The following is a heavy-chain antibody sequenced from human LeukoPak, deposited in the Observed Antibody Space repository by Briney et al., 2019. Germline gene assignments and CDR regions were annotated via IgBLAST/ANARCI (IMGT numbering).Heavy chain of an antibody. D-gene: IGHD2-2*01. CDR1: GGFISDSY. V-gene: IGHV4-4*07. CDR2: IYTSGST. Sequence: PSETLSLTCTASGGFISDSYWSWIRQPAGKGLEWIGRIYTSGSTNYNPSLKSRVTISVDTSKNQFSLKLSSVTAADTAVYYCARSSAAADFDYWGQGTLVTVSS. CDR3: ARSSAAADFDY. J-gene: IGHJ4*02.